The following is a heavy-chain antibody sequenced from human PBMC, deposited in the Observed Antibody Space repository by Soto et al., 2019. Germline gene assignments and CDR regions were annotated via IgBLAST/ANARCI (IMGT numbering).Heavy chain of an antibody. CDR1: GYSFTSYY. Sequence: ASVKVACKASGYSFTSYYMHWVRQAPGQGLEWMGWINPNSGGTNYAQKCQGRVSMTRDTSMSTAYRELSSLRSDDTAGYYFARAPTGTTLYHWRQGILVSVS. CDR2: INPNSGGT. J-gene: IGHJ5*02. V-gene: IGHV1-2*02. CDR3: ARAPTGTTLYH. D-gene: IGHD1-7*01.